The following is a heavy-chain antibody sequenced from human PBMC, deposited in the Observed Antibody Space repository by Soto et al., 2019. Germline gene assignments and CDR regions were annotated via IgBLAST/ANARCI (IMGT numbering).Heavy chain of an antibody. D-gene: IGHD6-25*01. CDR1: GFTFPNFH. J-gene: IGHJ4*02. V-gene: IGHV3-48*03. CDR2: IDSGGSTI. Sequence: GGSLRLSCAASGFTFPNFHMNWVRQAPGKGLEWVSYIDSGGSTIYYRKSVKGRFTISRDNAENSLFLQMNSLRTEDTAVYFCARDPYSSAATTYFFDHWGQGILVTVSS. CDR3: ARDPYSSAATTYFFDH.